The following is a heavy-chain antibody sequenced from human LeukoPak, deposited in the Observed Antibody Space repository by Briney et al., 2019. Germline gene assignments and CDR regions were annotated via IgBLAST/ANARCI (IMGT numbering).Heavy chain of an antibody. D-gene: IGHD5-18*01. J-gene: IGHJ2*01. V-gene: IGHV3-23*01. CDR1: GFTFSSYA. Sequence: GGSLRLSCAASGFTFSSYAMSWVRQAPGKGLEWVSALSGSGGSTYSADSVKGRFTISRDNSQNTLYLQMSSLRAEDTAVYYCAKHRGYSYAGGYWYFDLWGRGTLVTVSS. CDR2: LSGSGGST. CDR3: AKHRGYSYAGGYWYFDL.